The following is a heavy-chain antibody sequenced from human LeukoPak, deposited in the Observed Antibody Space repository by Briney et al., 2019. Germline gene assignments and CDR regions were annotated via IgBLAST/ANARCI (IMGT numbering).Heavy chain of an antibody. J-gene: IGHJ3*01. V-gene: IGHV3-30-3*01. Sequence: GGSLRLSCAVSGFTFSKYAVHWVRQAPGKGLEWVAVISYDGSNKYYADSVKGRCTISRDDSKNTLYLQMNSLRVEDTAVYYCVREKSDESFDVWGQGTLVTVSS. CDR1: GFTFSKYA. D-gene: IGHD2-21*01. CDR3: VREKSDESFDV. CDR2: ISYDGSNK.